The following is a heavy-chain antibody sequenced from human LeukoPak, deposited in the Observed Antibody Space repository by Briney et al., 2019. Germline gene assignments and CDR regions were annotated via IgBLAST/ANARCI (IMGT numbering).Heavy chain of an antibody. CDR1: GFTFSSYA. CDR2: ISGSGGST. V-gene: IGHV3-23*01. D-gene: IGHD3-3*01. CDR3: ARERPDYDFWSGYSDGAFDI. Sequence: GGSLRLSCAASGFTFSSYAMSWVRQAPGKGLEWVSAISGSGGSTYYADSVKGRFTISRDNSENTLYLQVNSLRAEDTAVYYCARERPDYDFWSGYSDGAFDIWGQGTMVTVSP. J-gene: IGHJ3*02.